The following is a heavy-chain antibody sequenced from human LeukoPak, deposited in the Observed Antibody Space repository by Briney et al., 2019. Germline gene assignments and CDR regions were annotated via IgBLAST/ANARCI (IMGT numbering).Heavy chain of an antibody. V-gene: IGHV3-23*01. Sequence: GGSLRLSCAASGFTFSSYAMSWVRQAPGKGLEWVSAISGSGGSTYYADSVKGRFTISRDNPKNTLYLQMNSLRAEDTAVYYCAKECGGDCYSRYYYYGMDVWGQGTTVTVSS. CDR2: ISGSGGST. CDR3: AKECGGDCYSRYYYYGMDV. J-gene: IGHJ6*02. D-gene: IGHD2-21*02. CDR1: GFTFSSYA.